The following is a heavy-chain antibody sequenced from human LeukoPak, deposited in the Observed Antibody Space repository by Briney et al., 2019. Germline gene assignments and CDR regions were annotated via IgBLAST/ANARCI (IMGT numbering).Heavy chain of an antibody. J-gene: IGHJ6*02. D-gene: IGHD2-21*02. V-gene: IGHV4-59*12. CDR3: ARRTPYCGGDCYSEHYYYYGMDV. CDR2: IYHSGTT. CDR1: GGSISSYY. Sequence: PSETLSLTCTVSGGSISSYYWSWIRQPPGKGLEWIGYIYHSGTTNYNPSLKSRVTISVDTSKSQFSLKLSSVTAADTAVYYCARRTPYCGGDCYSEHYYYYGMDVWGQGTTVTVSS.